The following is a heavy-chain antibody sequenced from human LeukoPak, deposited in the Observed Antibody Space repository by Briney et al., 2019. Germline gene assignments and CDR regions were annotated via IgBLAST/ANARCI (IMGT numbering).Heavy chain of an antibody. D-gene: IGHD3-3*01. CDR3: AIYALEWLFVGAFDI. CDR2: ISYDGSNK. V-gene: IGHV3-30-3*01. CDR1: GFTFSSYA. Sequence: QPGGSLRLSCAASGFTFSSYAMHWVRQAPGKGLEWVAVISYDGSNKYYADSVKGRFTISRDNSKNTLYLQMNSLRAEDTAVYYCAIYALEWLFVGAFDIWGQGTLVTVSS. J-gene: IGHJ3*02.